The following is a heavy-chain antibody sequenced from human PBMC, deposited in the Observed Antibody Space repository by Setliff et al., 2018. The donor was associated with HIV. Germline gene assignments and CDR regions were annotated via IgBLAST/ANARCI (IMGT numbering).Heavy chain of an antibody. D-gene: IGHD1-26*01. J-gene: IGHJ6*02. CDR1: GDTLSIHP. Sequence: SVKVSCKTSGDTLSIHPISWVRQAPGRGLDWMGGIIPAFGTANYAQKFQDRVTITTDESTTTVFMELTGLRAEDTAVYFCARPTNIDTLYYGSQTFYMYYYGMDVWGQGTTVTVSS. CDR2: IIPAFGTA. CDR3: ARPTNIDTLYYGSQTFYMYYYGMDV. V-gene: IGHV1-69*05.